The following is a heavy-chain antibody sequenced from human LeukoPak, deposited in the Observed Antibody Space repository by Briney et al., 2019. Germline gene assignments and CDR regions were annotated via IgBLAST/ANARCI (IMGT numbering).Heavy chain of an antibody. CDR2: IRSKANSYAT. J-gene: IGHJ4*02. Sequence: AGGSLRLSCAASGFTFSGSAMHWVRQASGKGLEWVGRIRSKANSYATAYAASVKGRFTISRDDSKNTAYLQMNSLKTEDTAVYYCTRLNYDILTGFIWGQGTLVTVSS. CDR3: TRLNYDILTGFI. V-gene: IGHV3-73*01. D-gene: IGHD3-9*01. CDR1: GFTFSGSA.